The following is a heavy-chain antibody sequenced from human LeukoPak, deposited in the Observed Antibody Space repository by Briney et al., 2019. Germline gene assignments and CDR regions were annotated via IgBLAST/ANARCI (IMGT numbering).Heavy chain of an antibody. Sequence: SETLSLTCTVSGGSISSSSYYWGWIRQPPGKGLEWIGSIYYSGSTYYNPSLKSRVTISVDTSKNQFSLKLSSVTAADTAVYYCARQRREQWLPRGENAFDIWGQGTMVTVSS. CDR1: GGSISSSSYY. CDR3: ARQRREQWLPRGENAFDI. V-gene: IGHV4-39*01. CDR2: IYYSGST. D-gene: IGHD6-19*01. J-gene: IGHJ3*02.